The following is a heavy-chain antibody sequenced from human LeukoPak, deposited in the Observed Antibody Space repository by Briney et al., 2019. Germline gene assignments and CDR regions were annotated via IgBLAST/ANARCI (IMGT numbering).Heavy chain of an antibody. CDR1: GGSISSYY. CDR2: IYYSGST. J-gene: IGHJ5*02. CDR3: ARQRGYYYDSSRWFDP. V-gene: IGHV4-59*08. Sequence: SETLSLTCTVSGGSISSYYWSWIRQPPGKGLEWIGYIYYSGSTNYNPSLRSRVTISVDTSKNQFSLKLSSVTAADTAVYYCARQRGYYYDSSRWFDPWGQGTLVTVSS. D-gene: IGHD3-22*01.